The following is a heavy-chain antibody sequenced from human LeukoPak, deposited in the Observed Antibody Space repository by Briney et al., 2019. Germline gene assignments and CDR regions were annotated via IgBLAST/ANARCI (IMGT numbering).Heavy chain of an antibody. J-gene: IGHJ4*02. CDR1: GFTFSGFW. D-gene: IGHD1-1*01. Sequence: GGSLRLSCAVSGFTFSGFWMSWSRQAPGKGLEWVALIWYDGSNKYYADSVKGRLTISRDNSKNTLYLQMNSLRAEDTAVYYCAREGPRGNSQLDYWGQGTLVTVSS. V-gene: IGHV3-33*07. CDR2: IWYDGSNK. CDR3: AREGPRGNSQLDY.